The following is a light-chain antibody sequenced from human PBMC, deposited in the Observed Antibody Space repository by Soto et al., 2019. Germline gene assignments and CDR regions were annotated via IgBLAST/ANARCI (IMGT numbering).Light chain of an antibody. CDR1: QGIGNY. CDR2: AAS. V-gene: IGKV1-16*02. Sequence: DIQMTQSPSSLSASVGDRVTITCRASQGIGNYLAWFQQKPGKVPKSLIYAASSLQSGVPSKFSGSGSGTDFTLTISSLQPEDFATYYCQQYNSFPLTFGGGTTVEIK. J-gene: IGKJ4*01. CDR3: QQYNSFPLT.